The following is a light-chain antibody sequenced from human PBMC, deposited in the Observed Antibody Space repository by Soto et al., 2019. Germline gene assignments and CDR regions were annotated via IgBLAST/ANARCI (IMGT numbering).Light chain of an antibody. Sequence: QAVVTQPASVSGSPGQSITISCTGTSSDIGGYNYVSWYQQHPGKAPKLMIYDVSNRPSGVSNRFSGSKSGNTASLTISGLQAEDEADYYCSSYTISSTLVLFGGGTKLTVL. V-gene: IGLV2-14*01. CDR2: DVS. CDR1: SSDIGGYNY. CDR3: SSYTISSTLVL. J-gene: IGLJ2*01.